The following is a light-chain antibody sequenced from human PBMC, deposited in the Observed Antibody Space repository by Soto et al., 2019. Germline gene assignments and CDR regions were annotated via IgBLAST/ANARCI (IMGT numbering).Light chain of an antibody. Sequence: EIVLTQSPDTLSLSPGERATLSCRASQSVGSYLAWYQQKPGQAPRLLIYDASNRATGIPARFSGSGSGTDFTLTISSLEPEDFAVYYCQQSNNWLYTFGQGTKVDIK. V-gene: IGKV3-11*01. J-gene: IGKJ2*01. CDR3: QQSNNWLYT. CDR2: DAS. CDR1: QSVGSY.